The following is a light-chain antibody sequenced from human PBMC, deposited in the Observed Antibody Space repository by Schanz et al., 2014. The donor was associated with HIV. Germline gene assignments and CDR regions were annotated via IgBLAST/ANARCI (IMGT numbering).Light chain of an antibody. V-gene: IGLV2-14*02. CDR1: SSDVGSYNL. J-gene: IGLJ2*01. Sequence: QSALTQPASVSGSPGQSITISCTGTSSDVGSYNLVSWYQQHPDKAPQLLIYEVNMRPSGVPDRFSGSKSGTSASLAISGLRTEDEADYYCQSYDSSLRGVVFGGGTKLTVL. CDR3: QSYDSSLRGVV. CDR2: EVN.